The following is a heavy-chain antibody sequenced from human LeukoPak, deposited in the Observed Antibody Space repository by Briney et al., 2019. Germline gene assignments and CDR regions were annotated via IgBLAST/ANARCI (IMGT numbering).Heavy chain of an antibody. CDR3: ARAAYSSTWYSRYFDL. Sequence: GGSLRLSCAASGFSFSDYGMHWVRQAPGKGLEWVAFLRKDGYNTYYAGSVKGRFTISRENAKNSLYLQMNSLRAGDTAVYYCARAAYSSTWYSRYFDLWGRGTLVTVSS. CDR1: GFSFSDYG. J-gene: IGHJ2*01. CDR2: LRKDGYNT. D-gene: IGHD6-13*01. V-gene: IGHV3-30*02.